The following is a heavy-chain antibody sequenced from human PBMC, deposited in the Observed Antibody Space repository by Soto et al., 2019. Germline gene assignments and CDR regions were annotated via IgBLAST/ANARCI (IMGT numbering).Heavy chain of an antibody. CDR2: IYPSDSDT. Sequence: GESLKISCKGSGYNFAGYWIAWVRQMPGKGLELMGIIYPSDSDTRYRPSFQGQVTISAXXXIXXXYXQXXXLXASDTAMYYCARGGLSTRTFDYWGQGTPVTVSS. D-gene: IGHD1-1*01. J-gene: IGHJ4*02. CDR1: GYNFAGYW. CDR3: ARGGLSTRTFDY. V-gene: IGHV5-51*01.